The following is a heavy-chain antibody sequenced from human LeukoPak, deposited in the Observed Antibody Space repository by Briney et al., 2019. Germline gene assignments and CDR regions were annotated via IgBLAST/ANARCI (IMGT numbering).Heavy chain of an antibody. CDR1: GFTFTNYV. J-gene: IGHJ4*02. CDR2: VSSDGGIK. D-gene: IGHD5-18*01. CDR3: AREGVDTAHPKAFDY. Sequence: PGGSLRLSCVVSGFTFTNYVVHWVRQAPGKGLEWVTLVSSDGGIKYYADSVKGRFTIPRDNSKNTLYLQMNSLRAEDTAVYYCAREGVDTAHPKAFDYWGQGTLVTVSS. V-gene: IGHV3-30-3*01.